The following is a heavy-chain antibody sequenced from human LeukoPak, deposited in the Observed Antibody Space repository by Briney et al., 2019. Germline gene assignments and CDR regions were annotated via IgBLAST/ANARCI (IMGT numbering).Heavy chain of an antibody. CDR3: AKSNSHYRIGSVSSDY. J-gene: IGHJ4*02. CDR1: GFTFSSYA. CDR2: ITGSGATT. V-gene: IGHV3-23*01. D-gene: IGHD1-26*01. Sequence: GGSLRLSCAASGFTFSSYAMSWVRQAPGKGLEWVSTITGSGATTYYADSVKGRFTMSRDTSKNTLTLYLHMNSLRAEDTAVYYCAKSNSHYRIGSVSSDYWGQGTLVAVSS.